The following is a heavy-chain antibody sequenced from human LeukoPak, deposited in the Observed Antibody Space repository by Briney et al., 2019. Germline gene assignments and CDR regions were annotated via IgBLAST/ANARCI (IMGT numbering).Heavy chain of an antibody. CDR2: ISGSGAST. D-gene: IGHD1-26*01. CDR3: AKDVGKWESLHFFDY. Sequence: PGGSLRLSCAASGFTFSSYAMSWVRQAPGKGLEWVSAISGSGASTYYADSVKGRFTISRDDSRNTLYLQMNSLRGDDTAVYYCAKDVGKWESLHFFDYWGQGTLVTVSS. V-gene: IGHV3-23*01. J-gene: IGHJ4*02. CDR1: GFTFSSYA.